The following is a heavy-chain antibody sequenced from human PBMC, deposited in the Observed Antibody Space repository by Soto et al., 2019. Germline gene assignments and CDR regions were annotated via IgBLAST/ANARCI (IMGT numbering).Heavy chain of an antibody. CDR2: IIPIFGIK. V-gene: IGHV1-69*01. D-gene: IGHD3-10*01. Sequence: QMQLVQSGAEVKERGSSVKISCKTSGGTFNTYALTWVRQAPGQGLEWIGGIIPIFGIKNVAQRFQGRVTINADESLTTAYMEMTSLRSDDTAVCYCAKEAGDHWGQGTLVTVSS. CDR3: AKEAGDH. CDR1: GGTFNTYA. J-gene: IGHJ4*02.